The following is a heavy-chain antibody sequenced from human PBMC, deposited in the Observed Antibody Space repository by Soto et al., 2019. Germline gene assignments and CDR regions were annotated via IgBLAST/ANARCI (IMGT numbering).Heavy chain of an antibody. Sequence: PSETLSLTCAVYGGSFSGYYWSWIRQPPGKGLEWIGEINHSGSTNYNPSLKSRVTISVDTSKNQFSLKLSSVTAADTAVYYCARELLWFGELLPGYYFDYWGQGTLVTVSS. CDR2: INHSGST. D-gene: IGHD3-10*01. CDR1: GGSFSGYY. J-gene: IGHJ4*02. V-gene: IGHV4-34*01. CDR3: ARELLWFGELLPGYYFDY.